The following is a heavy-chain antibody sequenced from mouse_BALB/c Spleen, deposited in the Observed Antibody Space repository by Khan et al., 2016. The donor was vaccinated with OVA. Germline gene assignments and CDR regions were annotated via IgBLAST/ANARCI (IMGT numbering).Heavy chain of an antibody. Sequence: EVELVESGGDLVKSGGSLKLSCAASGFTFSPYSMSWVRQTPDKRLEWVATISSDGDYTYYPDSVKGRFNISRDNAKNTLYLQMSTLKSDDTAMYYCATQLTGSFAYWGQGTLVTVS. CDR2: ISSDGDYT. CDR3: ATQLTGSFAY. V-gene: IGHV5-6*01. D-gene: IGHD4-1*01. CDR1: GFTFSPYS. J-gene: IGHJ3*01.